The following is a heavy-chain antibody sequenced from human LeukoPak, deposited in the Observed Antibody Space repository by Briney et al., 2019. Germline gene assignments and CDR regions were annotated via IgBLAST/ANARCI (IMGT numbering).Heavy chain of an antibody. CDR1: GGSISSSSYY. D-gene: IGHD3-22*01. J-gene: IGHJ6*02. Sequence: SETLSLTCTVSGGSISSSSYYWGWIRLPPGKGLEWIGSIYYSGSTYYNPSLKSRVTISVDTSKNQFSLKLSSVTAADTAVYYCAGHYDSSGYYGLYYYYGMDVWGQGTTVTVSS. V-gene: IGHV4-39*01. CDR3: AGHYDSSGYYGLYYYYGMDV. CDR2: IYYSGST.